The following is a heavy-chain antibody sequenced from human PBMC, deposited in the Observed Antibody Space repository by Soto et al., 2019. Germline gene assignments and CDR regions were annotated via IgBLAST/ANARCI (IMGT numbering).Heavy chain of an antibody. D-gene: IGHD3-3*01. J-gene: IGHJ3*01. CDR3: ARDRITTRGDAFGL. CDR2: IIPIPDIT. V-gene: IGHV1-69*08. CDR1: GGTFSTYI. Sequence: QVQLVQSGAEVRKPGSSVKVSCKAPGGTFSTYIISWVRQAPGQGLEWMGRIIPIPDITNYAQKFQGRVTVTADRSTSTAYMELTSLKSEDTAVYYCARDRITTRGDAFGLWGQGTMVTFSS.